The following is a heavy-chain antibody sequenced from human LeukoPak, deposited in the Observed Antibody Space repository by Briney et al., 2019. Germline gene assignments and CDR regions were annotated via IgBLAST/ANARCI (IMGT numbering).Heavy chain of an antibody. V-gene: IGHV3-30*03. CDR1: GFTFSSYG. J-gene: IGHJ3*02. CDR3: ASRYCTSTNCYAFDI. Sequence: PGRSLRLSCAASGFTFSSYGMDWVRHAPGKGLEWVAVISYDGSNKYYADSVKGRFTISRDNAENSLFLQMNSLRAEDTAVYYCASRYCTSTNCYAFDIWGQGTMVTVSS. CDR2: ISYDGSNK. D-gene: IGHD2-2*01.